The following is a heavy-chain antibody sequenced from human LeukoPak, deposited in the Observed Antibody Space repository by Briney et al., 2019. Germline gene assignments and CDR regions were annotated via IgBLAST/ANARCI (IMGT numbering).Heavy chain of an antibody. D-gene: IGHD2-2*01. J-gene: IGHJ4*02. V-gene: IGHV4-34*01. CDR1: GGSFSGYY. CDR3: ARVRYQLLWTAFFDY. CDR2: INHSGST. Sequence: KSSETLSLTCAVYGGSFSGYYWSWIRQPPGRGLEWIGEINHSGSTNYNPSLKSRVTISVDTSKNQFSLKLSSVTAADTAVYYCARVRYQLLWTAFFDYWGQGTLVTVSS.